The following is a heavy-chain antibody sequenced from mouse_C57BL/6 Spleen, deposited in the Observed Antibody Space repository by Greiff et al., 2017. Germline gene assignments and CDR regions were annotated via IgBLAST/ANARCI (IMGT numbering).Heavy chain of an antibody. CDR1: GYTFTDYY. CDR2: INPNNGGT. CDR3: ARNDYGDY. J-gene: IGHJ2*01. Sequence: VQLQQSGPELVKPGASVKISCKASGYTFTDYYMNWVKQSHGQSLEWIGDINPNNGGTSYNQKFKGKATLTVDKSSSTAYMELRSLTSEDSAVYYWARNDYGDYWGQGTTLTVSS. V-gene: IGHV1-26*01. D-gene: IGHD2-4*01.